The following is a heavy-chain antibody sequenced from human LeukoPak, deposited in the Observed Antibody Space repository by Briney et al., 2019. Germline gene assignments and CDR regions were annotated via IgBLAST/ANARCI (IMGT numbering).Heavy chain of an antibody. Sequence: SETLSLTCAVYGGSFSGYYWSWIRQPPGKGLEWIGEINHSGSTNYNPSLKSRVTISVDTSKNQFSLELSSVTAADTAVYYCARGPRGVIIKDYWGQGTLVTVSS. V-gene: IGHV4-34*01. J-gene: IGHJ4*02. CDR3: ARGPRGVIIKDY. D-gene: IGHD3-10*01. CDR1: GGSFSGYY. CDR2: INHSGST.